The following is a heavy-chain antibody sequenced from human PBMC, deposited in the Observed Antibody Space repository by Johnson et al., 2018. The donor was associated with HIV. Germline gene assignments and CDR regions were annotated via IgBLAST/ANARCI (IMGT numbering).Heavy chain of an antibody. CDR1: GFTFSNYG. Sequence: QVQLVESGGGVVQPGRSLRLSCAASGFTFSNYGMNWVRQAPGKGLEWVAVIWFDGNNKHYSDSVKGRFTISRDNSNNILYLQMNSLRVEDTAVYYCAKVAVATAAGGVALDIWGPGTMVTVS. J-gene: IGHJ3*02. CDR3: AKVAVATAAGGVALDI. D-gene: IGHD6-13*01. CDR2: IWFDGNNK. V-gene: IGHV3-33*06.